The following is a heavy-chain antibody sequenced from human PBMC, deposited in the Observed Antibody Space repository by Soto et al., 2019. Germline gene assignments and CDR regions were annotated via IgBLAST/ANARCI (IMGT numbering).Heavy chain of an antibody. Sequence: KPSETLSLTCSVSGASISNHYWSWMRQSPGKGLEWIGLMSNTGIPTYNPSLQGRVNISPDTSNNRISLRLRSVTAADTAVYYCARESGFFGPRCYRNNWFDPWGQGILVTVSS. J-gene: IGHJ5*02. D-gene: IGHD2-2*02. V-gene: IGHV4-59*11. CDR3: ARESGFFGPRCYRNNWFDP. CDR2: MSNTGIP. CDR1: GASISNHY.